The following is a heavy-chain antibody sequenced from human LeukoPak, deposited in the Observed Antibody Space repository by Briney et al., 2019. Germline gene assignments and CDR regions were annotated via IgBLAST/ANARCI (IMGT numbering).Heavy chain of an antibody. J-gene: IGHJ6*03. V-gene: IGHV1-8*03. CDR3: ARGPEIVGATPVYYYYYMDV. Sequence: ASVKVSCKASGYTFTSYDINWVRQATGQGLEWMGWMNPNSGNTGYAQKFQGRVTITRNTSISTAYMELSSLRSEDTAVYYCARGPEIVGATPVYYYYYMDVWGKGTTVTVSS. CDR2: MNPNSGNT. D-gene: IGHD1-26*01. CDR1: GYTFTSYD.